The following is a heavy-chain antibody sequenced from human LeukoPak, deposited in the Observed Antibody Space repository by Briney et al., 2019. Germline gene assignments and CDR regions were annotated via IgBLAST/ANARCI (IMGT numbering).Heavy chain of an antibody. CDR3: ARLTKYCSGATCYQKYYFDY. D-gene: IGHD2-15*01. CDR2: IYPGDSDT. CDR1: GYSFTSYW. J-gene: IGHJ4*02. V-gene: IGHV5-51*01. Sequence: GESLKISCKGSGYSFTSYWIGWVRQMSGKGREWMGIIYPGDSDTRYSPSFQGQVTISADKSISTAYLQWSSLKASDTAMYYCARLTKYCSGATCYQKYYFDYWGQGTLVTVSS.